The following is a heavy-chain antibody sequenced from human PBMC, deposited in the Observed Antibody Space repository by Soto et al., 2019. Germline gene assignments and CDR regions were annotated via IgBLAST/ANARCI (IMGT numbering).Heavy chain of an antibody. CDR3: AKDRYSGTYPTEFGY. J-gene: IGHJ4*02. Sequence: PWGSLRLSCAGSGCTFSSYGIHWVRQAPGKGLEWVALISYDGGNEKYTESVKDRFTISRDDSHNVAYLQMSSLRTEDTAMYYCAKDRYSGTYPTEFGYWGQGSLGTVSS. D-gene: IGHD1-26*01. CDR1: GCTFSSYG. V-gene: IGHV3-30*18. CDR2: ISYDGGNE.